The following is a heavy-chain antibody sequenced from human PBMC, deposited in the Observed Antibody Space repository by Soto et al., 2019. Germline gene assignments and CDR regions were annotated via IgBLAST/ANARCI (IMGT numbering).Heavy chain of an antibody. Sequence: EVQLVESGGGLIQPGGSLKLSCAASGFTVSDNFMSWVRQAPGKGLEGVSVIYSDGSTYYADSVKGRFTISRDNFKNSLYLQMSGLRDEDRAVYYCARYYYDSSGYDGMDVWGQGTTVTVSS. CDR2: IYSDGST. V-gene: IGHV3-53*01. D-gene: IGHD3-22*01. J-gene: IGHJ6*02. CDR3: ARYYYDSSGYDGMDV. CDR1: GFTVSDNF.